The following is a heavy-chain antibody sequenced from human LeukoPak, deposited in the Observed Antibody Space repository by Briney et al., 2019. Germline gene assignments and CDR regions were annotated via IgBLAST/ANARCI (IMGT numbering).Heavy chain of an antibody. CDR2: ISGSGGST. CDR3: AKARYCSSTSCPPFFDY. Sequence: GGSLRLSCAASGFTFSSYAMSWVRQAPGKGLEWVSAISGSGGSTYYADSVKGRFTISRDNSKNTLYLQMNSLRAEDTAVYYCAKARYCSSTSCPPFFDYWGQGTLVTVSS. J-gene: IGHJ4*02. V-gene: IGHV3-23*01. D-gene: IGHD2-2*01. CDR1: GFTFSSYA.